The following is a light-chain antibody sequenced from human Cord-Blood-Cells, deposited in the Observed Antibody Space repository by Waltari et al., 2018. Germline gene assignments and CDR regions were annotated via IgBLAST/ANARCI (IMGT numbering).Light chain of an antibody. CDR2: WAS. Sequence: DIVMTQSPDSLAVSLGERATINCKSSQSVLYSSNNKNYLAWYQQKPGQPPKLLIYWASTRESGVPDRFSGSGCWTDFTLTISSLQAEDVAVYYCQQYYSTPRTFGQGTKVEIK. J-gene: IGKJ1*01. V-gene: IGKV4-1*01. CDR1: QSVLYSSNNKNY. CDR3: QQYYSTPRT.